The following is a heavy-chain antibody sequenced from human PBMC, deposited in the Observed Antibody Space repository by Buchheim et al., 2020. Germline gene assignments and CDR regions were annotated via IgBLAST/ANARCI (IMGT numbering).Heavy chain of an antibody. CDR2: ISYEETNK. J-gene: IGHJ6*01. CDR3: ARVEYCSGPICRFGMDV. Sequence: QVQLVESGGGVVQPGRSLRLSCAASGFTFSNYAMHWVRQAPGKGLEWVAFISYEETNKYYADSDKGRFTISRDNSKNTLYLQMNTLRPEDTAVYYCARVEYCSGPICRFGMDVWGQGTT. CDR1: GFTFSNYA. V-gene: IGHV3-30-3*01. D-gene: IGHD2-15*01.